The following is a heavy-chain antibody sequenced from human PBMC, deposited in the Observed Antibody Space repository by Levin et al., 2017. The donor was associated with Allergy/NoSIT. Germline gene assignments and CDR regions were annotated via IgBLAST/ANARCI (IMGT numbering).Heavy chain of an antibody. J-gene: IGHJ6*02. V-gene: IGHV3-30*18. CDR1: GFTFSSYG. Sequence: PGGSLRLSCAASGFTFSSYGMHWVRQAPGKGLEWVAVISYDGSNKYYADSVKGRFTISRDNSKNTLYLQMNSLRAEDTAVYYCAKDTGAESRYYYYGMDVWGQGTTVTVSS. CDR3: AKDTGAESRYYYYGMDV. D-gene: IGHD7-27*01. CDR2: ISYDGSNK.